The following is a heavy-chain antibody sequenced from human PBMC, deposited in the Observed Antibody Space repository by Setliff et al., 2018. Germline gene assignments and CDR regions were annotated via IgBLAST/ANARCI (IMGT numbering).Heavy chain of an antibody. CDR1: GGSISDNGYF. V-gene: IGHV4-39*07. Sequence: PSETLSLTCTVPGGSISDNGYFWGWVRQPPGKGLEWIGNIYFGGNTYFNPSFKSRVTMSIDTSNSQFSLKLSSVTAADTAIYYCARDASASDGRNAFDIWGQGTMGT. CDR2: IYFGGNT. J-gene: IGHJ3*02. CDR3: ARDASASDGRNAFDI. D-gene: IGHD1-26*01.